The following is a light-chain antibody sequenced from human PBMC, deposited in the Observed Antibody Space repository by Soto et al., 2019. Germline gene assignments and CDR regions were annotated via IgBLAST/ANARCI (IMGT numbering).Light chain of an antibody. Sequence: DIQLTQSPSFLSASVGDRVTITCRASQGISSYLAWYQQKPGKAPKLPIYAASTLQSGVPSRFSGSGSGTEFPLTNSSLQPEDFATYYCQQLNSYPYTFGQGTKLEIK. V-gene: IGKV1-9*01. CDR3: QQLNSYPYT. CDR2: AAS. CDR1: QGISSY. J-gene: IGKJ2*01.